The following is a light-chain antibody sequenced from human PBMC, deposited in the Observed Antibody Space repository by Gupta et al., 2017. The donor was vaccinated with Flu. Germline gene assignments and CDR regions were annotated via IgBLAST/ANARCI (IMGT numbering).Light chain of an antibody. CDR1: QSISNY. CDR3: QQSYSAPYS. CDR2: IAS. Sequence: DIQMTQSPSSLSASVGDRVTITCRASQSISNYLNWYQQKPGQAPKLLIYIASNLQNGVPSRFSGSGSGTDFTLTISSLQPEDFATYYCQQSYSAPYSFGQGTKLEIK. V-gene: IGKV1-39*01. J-gene: IGKJ2*03.